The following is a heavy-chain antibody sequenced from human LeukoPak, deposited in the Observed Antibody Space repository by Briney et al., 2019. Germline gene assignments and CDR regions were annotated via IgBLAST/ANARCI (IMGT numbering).Heavy chain of an antibody. J-gene: IGHJ4*02. CDR2: INWNSDSI. V-gene: IGHV3-9*01. Sequence: PGGSLRLSCAVSGFTFDDYAMHWVRQVPGKGLEWVSGINWNSDSIGYAVRGRFTISRDNAKNSLYLQMNSLRVEDTALYYCARGTRKGYYFDYWGQGTLVTVSS. CDR1: GFTFDDYA. CDR3: ARGTRKGYYFDY.